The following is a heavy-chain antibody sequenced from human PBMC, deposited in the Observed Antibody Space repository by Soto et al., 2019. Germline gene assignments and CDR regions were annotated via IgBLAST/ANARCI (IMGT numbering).Heavy chain of an antibody. V-gene: IGHV3-11*01. CDR1: GFVFTDYY. J-gene: IGHJ4*01. CDR2: ISSSGAVA. D-gene: IGHD6-6*01. CDR3: TAKFEELADFDF. Sequence: QVQLVQSGGGLVSPGGSLRLSCKASGFVFTDYYITWVRQAPGRGLEWIAFISSSGAVAYYADSVKGGFTVIRDNANNADLIQMNSLGYEDAAVYYCTAKFEELADFDFWAQGTLVTVSS.